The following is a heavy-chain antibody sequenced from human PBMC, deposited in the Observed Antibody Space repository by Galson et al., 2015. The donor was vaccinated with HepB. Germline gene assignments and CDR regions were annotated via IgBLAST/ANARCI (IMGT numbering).Heavy chain of an antibody. D-gene: IGHD1-26*01. V-gene: IGHV1-18*04. Sequence: SVKVSCKASGYTFTSYGISWVRQAPGQGLEWMGWISAYNGNTNYAQKLQGRVTMTTDTSTSTAYMELRSLRSDDTAVYYCARPLWGDGSLYYYGMDVWGQGTTVTVSS. J-gene: IGHJ6*02. CDR1: GYTFTSYG. CDR2: ISAYNGNT. CDR3: ARPLWGDGSLYYYGMDV.